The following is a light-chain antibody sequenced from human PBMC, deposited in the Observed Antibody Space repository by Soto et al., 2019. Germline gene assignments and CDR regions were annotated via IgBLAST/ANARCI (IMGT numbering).Light chain of an antibody. CDR1: SSDVGGYNY. CDR2: EVS. V-gene: IGLV2-14*01. CDR3: SSYTSFSTYV. Sequence: QSALTQPASVSGSPGRSITISCTGTSSDVGGYNYVSWYQQHPGKAPKLMIYEVSNRPSGVSNRFSGSKSDNTASLTISGLQAEDEADYYCSSYTSFSTYVFGTGTKATVL. J-gene: IGLJ1*01.